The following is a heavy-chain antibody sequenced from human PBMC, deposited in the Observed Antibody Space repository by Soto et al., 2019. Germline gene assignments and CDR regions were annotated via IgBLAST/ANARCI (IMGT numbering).Heavy chain of an antibody. Sequence: ASVKVSCKASGYTFTSYGISWVRQAPGQGLEWMGWISAYNGNTNYAQKLQGRVTMTTDTSTSKAYMELRSLRSDDTAVYYCARGVAPTVVVPAAMVYWGQGTLVTVSS. CDR3: ARGVAPTVVVPAAMVY. D-gene: IGHD2-2*01. CDR1: GYTFTSYG. CDR2: ISAYNGNT. V-gene: IGHV1-18*01. J-gene: IGHJ4*02.